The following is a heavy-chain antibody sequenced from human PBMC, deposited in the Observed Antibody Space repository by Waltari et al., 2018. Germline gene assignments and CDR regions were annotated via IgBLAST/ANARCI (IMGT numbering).Heavy chain of an antibody. D-gene: IGHD6-6*01. CDR2: IIPIFGTA. J-gene: IGHJ6*02. CDR1: GGTFSSYA. V-gene: IGHV1-69*05. CDR3: AREGAIAARPRNYYYYGMDV. Sequence: QVQLVQSGAEVKKPGSWVEVSCKASGGTFSSYAISWVRQAPGQGLGWMGGIIPIFGTANYAQKFQGRVTITTDESTSTAYMELSSLRSEDTAVYYCAREGAIAARPRNYYYYGMDVWGQGTTVTVSS.